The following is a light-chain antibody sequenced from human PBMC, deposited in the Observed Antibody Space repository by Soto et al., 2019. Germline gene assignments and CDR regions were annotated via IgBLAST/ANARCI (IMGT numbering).Light chain of an antibody. Sequence: QPASVSGSPGQSITISCTGTSSDVGGYNYVSWYQQHPGKAPKLMIYDVSNRPSGVSNRFSGSKSGNTASLTISGLQAEDEADYYCSSYTSSSTYVVFGGGTKLTVL. CDR3: SSYTSSSTYVV. CDR2: DVS. CDR1: SSDVGGYNY. V-gene: IGLV2-14*01. J-gene: IGLJ2*01.